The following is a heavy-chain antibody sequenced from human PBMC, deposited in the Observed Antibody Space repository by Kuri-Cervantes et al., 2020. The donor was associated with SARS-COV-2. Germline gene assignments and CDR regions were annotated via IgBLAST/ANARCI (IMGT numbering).Heavy chain of an antibody. J-gene: IGHJ3*02. CDR2: IYYSGST. Sequence: SETLSLTCTVSGASISSGDYYWTWIRQPPGKGLEWIGYIYYSGSTYYNPSLKSRITISLDTSKNQFSLNLTSVTAADTAVYYCAREERFTFPGSAFDIWGQGTMVTVSS. CDR1: GASISSGDYY. CDR3: AREERFTFPGSAFDI. V-gene: IGHV4-31*03. D-gene: IGHD2/OR15-2a*01.